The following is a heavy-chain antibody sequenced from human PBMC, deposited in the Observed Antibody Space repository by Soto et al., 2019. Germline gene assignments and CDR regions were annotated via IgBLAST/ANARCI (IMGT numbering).Heavy chain of an antibody. J-gene: IGHJ4*02. CDR3: ASGRFGEWLLKY. V-gene: IGHV1-8*01. D-gene: IGHD3-3*01. CDR2: MNPSTGNT. Sequence: QVQLVQSGAEVKKPGASVKVSCKASGYTFTTYDIHWVRQATGQGLEWMGWMNPSTGNTGYAQQFLGRVTMTRDTSISTAHMELSSLRSEDTAVYYCASGRFGEWLLKYWGQGTLVTVSS. CDR1: GYTFTTYD.